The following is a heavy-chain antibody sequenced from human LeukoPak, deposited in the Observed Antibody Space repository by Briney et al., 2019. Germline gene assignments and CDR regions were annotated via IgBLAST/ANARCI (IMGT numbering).Heavy chain of an antibody. D-gene: IGHD2-15*01. Sequence: GGSLRLSCAASGFTFSSYGMNWVRQAPGKGLGWVSYISSSSSNKYYADSVKGRFTISRDNAKNSLYLQMNSLRAEDTAVYYCAKEWWREEGALWFDPWGQGTLVTVSS. CDR1: GFTFSSYG. J-gene: IGHJ5*02. V-gene: IGHV3-48*01. CDR2: ISSSSSNK. CDR3: AKEWWREEGALWFDP.